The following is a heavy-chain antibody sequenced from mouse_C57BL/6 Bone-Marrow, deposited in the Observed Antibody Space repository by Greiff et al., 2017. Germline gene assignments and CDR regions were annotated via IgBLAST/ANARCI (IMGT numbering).Heavy chain of an antibody. CDR1: GFTFTDYY. V-gene: IGHV7-3*01. CDR3: ARSPVAEDY. D-gene: IGHD1-1*01. J-gene: IGHJ2*01. CDR2: IRNKANGYTT. Sequence: EVKLMESGGGLVQPGGSLSLSCAASGFTFTDYYMSWVRQPPGKALEWLGFIRNKANGYTTEYSASVKGRFTISRDNSQSILYLQMNALRAEDSATYYCARSPVAEDYWGQGTTLTVSS.